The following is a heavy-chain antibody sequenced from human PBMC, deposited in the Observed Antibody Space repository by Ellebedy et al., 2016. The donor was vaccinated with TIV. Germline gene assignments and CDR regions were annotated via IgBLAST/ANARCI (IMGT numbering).Heavy chain of an antibody. V-gene: IGHV3-30*03. CDR3: ARWYDDSWTGYYT. CDR1: GFTFRNYG. CDR2: ISNDEKNT. J-gene: IGHJ5*02. Sequence: PGGSLRLSCAASGFTFRNYGMHWVRQAPGKGLEWVAVISNDEKNTHYADSVKGRFTISRDNAKNSLYLQMDSLRAEDTAVYYCARWYDDSWTGYYTWGQGTVVTVSS. D-gene: IGHD3-3*01.